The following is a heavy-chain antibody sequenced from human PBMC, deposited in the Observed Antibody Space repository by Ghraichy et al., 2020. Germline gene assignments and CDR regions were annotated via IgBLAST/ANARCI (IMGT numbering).Heavy chain of an antibody. CDR1: GFTFSSYS. CDR2: ISSSSSTI. D-gene: IGHD3-10*01. V-gene: IGHV3-48*01. CDR3: ARDLWRITMVRDYYYYYGMDV. J-gene: IGHJ6*02. Sequence: GGSLRLSCAASGFTFSSYSMNWVRQAPGKGLEWVSYISSSSSTIYYADSVKGRFTISRDNAKNSLYLQMNSLRAEDTAVYYCARDLWRITMVRDYYYYYGMDVWGQGTTVTVSS.